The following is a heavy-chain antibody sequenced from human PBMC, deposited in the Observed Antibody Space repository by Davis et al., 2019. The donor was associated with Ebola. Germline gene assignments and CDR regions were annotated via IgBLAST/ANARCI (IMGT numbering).Heavy chain of an antibody. CDR3: GRGGYCSSTSCPGYYGMDV. CDR1: GYTFTGYY. D-gene: IGHD2-2*01. Sequence: ASVKVSCKASGYTFTGYYMHWVRQAPGQGLEWMGWINPNSGNTGYAQKFQGRVTMTRNTSISTAYMELSSLRSEDTAVYYCGRGGYCSSTSCPGYYGMDVWGQGTTVTVSS. J-gene: IGHJ6*02. CDR2: INPNSGNT. V-gene: IGHV1-8*02.